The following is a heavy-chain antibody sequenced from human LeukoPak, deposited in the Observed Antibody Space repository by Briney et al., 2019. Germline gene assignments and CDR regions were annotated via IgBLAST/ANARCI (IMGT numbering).Heavy chain of an antibody. Sequence: PSETLSLTCTVSGGSISSGDYYWSWIRQPPGKGLEWIGYIYYSGSTYYNPSLKSRVTISVDTAKNQCSLKLSSVTAADTAVYYCESHDCGGDCYALRVDYWGQGTLVTVSS. D-gene: IGHD2-21*02. V-gene: IGHV4-30-4*08. CDR1: GGSISSGDYY. J-gene: IGHJ4*02. CDR3: ESHDCGGDCYALRVDY. CDR2: IYYSGST.